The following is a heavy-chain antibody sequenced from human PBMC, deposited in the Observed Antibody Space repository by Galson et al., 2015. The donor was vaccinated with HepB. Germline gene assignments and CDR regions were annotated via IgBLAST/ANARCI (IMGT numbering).Heavy chain of an antibody. CDR1: GFTFSSYS. CDR2: ISSSSSTI. J-gene: IGHJ6*02. D-gene: IGHD1-26*01. Sequence: SLRLSCAASGFTFSSYSMNWVRQAPGKGLEWVSYISSSSSTIYYADSVKGRFTISRDNAKNSLYLQMNSLRAEDTAVYYCASSGSYPFYYYAMDVWGQGTTVTVSS. CDR3: ASSGSYPFYYYAMDV. V-gene: IGHV3-48*01.